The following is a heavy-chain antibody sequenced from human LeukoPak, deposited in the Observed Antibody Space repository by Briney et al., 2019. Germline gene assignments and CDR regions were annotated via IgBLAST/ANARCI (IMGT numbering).Heavy chain of an antibody. V-gene: IGHV3-23*01. D-gene: IGHD6-19*01. CDR2: ISASGDVT. CDR1: RFSFSAYP. Sequence: GGSLRLSCAASRFSFSAYPMGWVRRAPGKGREWVSGISASGDVTFHADPVKGRFTISRDNSKNTLYLQMNSLRAEDTAIYYCAKGSSGWFDYWGQGTLVTVSS. J-gene: IGHJ4*02. CDR3: AKGSSGWFDY.